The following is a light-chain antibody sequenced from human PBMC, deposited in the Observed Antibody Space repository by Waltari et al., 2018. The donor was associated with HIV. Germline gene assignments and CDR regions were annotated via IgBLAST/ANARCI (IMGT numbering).Light chain of an antibody. CDR2: KDT. V-gene: IGLV1-47*01. CDR1: SSTLENDN. Sequence: QSVLTQPPSASGTPGQRVTISCSGSSSTLENDNVYCYQQLTGAAPRLLIYKDTQRPSGVPDRFTGSKSGTSAYLAISGLRSEDEADYYCVGWDSRLSGYVFGSGTKVTVL. CDR3: VGWDSRLSGYV. J-gene: IGLJ1*01.